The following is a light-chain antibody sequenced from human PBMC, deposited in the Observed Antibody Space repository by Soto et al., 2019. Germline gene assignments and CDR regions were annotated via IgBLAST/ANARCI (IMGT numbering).Light chain of an antibody. Sequence: DIQMTQSPSSLAASVGDRVTITCRASQVISSWLVWYQQKPGHAPKLLIYKASNLQSGVPSRFSGSASGTEFTLTISSLQPEDFATYYCQQASSFPFTFGGGTKVEIK. CDR1: QVISSW. J-gene: IGKJ4*01. CDR2: KAS. V-gene: IGKV1-12*01. CDR3: QQASSFPFT.